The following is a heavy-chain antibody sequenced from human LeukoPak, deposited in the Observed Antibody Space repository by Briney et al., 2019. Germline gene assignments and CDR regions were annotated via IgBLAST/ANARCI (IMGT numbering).Heavy chain of an antibody. Sequence: GGSLRLSCAASGFTFSNYWMSWVRQAPGKGLEWVANINQDGSERYYGDSVEGRFTISRDNAKNSLYLQMNSLRAEDTAVYYCARDKSYGDSEDYWGQGTLVAVSS. CDR1: GFTFSNYW. J-gene: IGHJ4*02. V-gene: IGHV3-7*05. CDR2: INQDGSER. CDR3: ARDKSYGDSEDY. D-gene: IGHD4-17*01.